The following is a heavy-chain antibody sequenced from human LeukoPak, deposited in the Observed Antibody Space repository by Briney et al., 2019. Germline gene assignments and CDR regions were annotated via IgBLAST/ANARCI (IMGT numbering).Heavy chain of an antibody. V-gene: IGHV3-21*01. J-gene: IGHJ3*02. D-gene: IGHD1-26*01. CDR2: ISSSSSYI. CDR1: GFTFSSYS. CDR3: ARQSGSNALGAFDI. Sequence: GGSLRLSCAASGFTFSSYSMNWVRQAPGKGLGWVSSISSSSSYIYYADSVKGRFTISRDHAKNSLYLQMNSLRAEDTAVYYCARQSGSNALGAFDIWGQGTMVTVSP.